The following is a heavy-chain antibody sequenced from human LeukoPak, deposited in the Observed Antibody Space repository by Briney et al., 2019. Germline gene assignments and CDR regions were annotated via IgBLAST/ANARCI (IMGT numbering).Heavy chain of an antibody. Sequence: PGGSLRLSCAASGFTFSSYSMNWVRQAPGKGLEWVSSISSSSSYIYYADSVKGRFTISRDNAKNSLYLRMNSLRAEDTAVYYCARELPAASLTRIVGATGGYWGQGTLVTVSS. CDR2: ISSSSSYI. V-gene: IGHV3-21*01. D-gene: IGHD1-26*01. CDR1: GFTFSSYS. CDR3: ARELPAASLTRIVGATGGY. J-gene: IGHJ4*02.